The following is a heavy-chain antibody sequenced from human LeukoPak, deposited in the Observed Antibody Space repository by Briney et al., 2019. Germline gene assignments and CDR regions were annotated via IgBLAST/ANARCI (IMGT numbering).Heavy chain of an antibody. V-gene: IGHV3-30*12. Sequence: GGSLRLSCAASGFTFSSFGMHWVRQAPGKGLEWVAFIPYDGSAKYYADSVKGRFTISRDNAKNSLYLQMNSLRAEDTAVYYCARGAAAGTASDYWGQGTLVTVSS. CDR2: IPYDGSAK. D-gene: IGHD6-13*01. CDR1: GFTFSSFG. J-gene: IGHJ4*02. CDR3: ARGAAAGTASDY.